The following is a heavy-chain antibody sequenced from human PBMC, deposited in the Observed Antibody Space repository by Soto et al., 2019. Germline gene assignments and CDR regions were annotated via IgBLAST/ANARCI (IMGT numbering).Heavy chain of an antibody. J-gene: IGHJ6*02. D-gene: IGHD2-21*01. CDR3: ARDPGRGIVDRHIVGPNYYGMDV. CDR1: GYTFTGYY. Sequence: GASVKVSCKASGYTFTGYYMHWVRQAPGQGLEWMGIINPSGGSTSYAQKFQGRVTMTRDTSTSTVYMELSSLRSEDTAVYYCARDPGRGIVDRHIVGPNYYGMDVWGQGTTVTVSS. CDR2: INPSGGST. V-gene: IGHV1-46*01.